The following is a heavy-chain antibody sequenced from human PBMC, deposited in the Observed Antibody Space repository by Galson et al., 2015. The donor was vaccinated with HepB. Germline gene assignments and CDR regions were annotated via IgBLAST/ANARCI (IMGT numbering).Heavy chain of an antibody. CDR1: GFTFSGSA. V-gene: IGHV3-73*01. CDR2: IRSKANSYAT. D-gene: IGHD4-17*01. J-gene: IGHJ6*02. CDR3: TRQGQWATVYYYYYGMDV. Sequence: SLRLSCAASGFTFSGSAMHWVRQASGKGLEWVGRIRSKANSYATAYAASVKGRFTISRDDSKNTAYLQMNSLKTEDTAVYYCTRQGQWATVYYYYYGMDVWGQGATVTVSS.